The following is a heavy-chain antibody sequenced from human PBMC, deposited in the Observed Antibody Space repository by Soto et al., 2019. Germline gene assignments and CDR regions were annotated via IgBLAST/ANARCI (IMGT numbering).Heavy chain of an antibody. Sequence: PSETLSLTCAVSGGSISSGGYSWSWIRQPPGKGLEWIGYIYHSGSTYYNPSLKSRVTISVDRSKNQFSLKLSSVTAADTAVYYCAREDIVVVPAAMPGAFDIWGQGTMVTVSS. J-gene: IGHJ3*02. CDR2: IYHSGST. CDR3: AREDIVVVPAAMPGAFDI. D-gene: IGHD2-2*01. V-gene: IGHV4-30-2*01. CDR1: GGSISSGGYS.